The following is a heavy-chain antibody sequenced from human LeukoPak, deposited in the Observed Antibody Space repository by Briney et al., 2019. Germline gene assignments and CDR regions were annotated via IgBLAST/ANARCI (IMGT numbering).Heavy chain of an antibody. CDR3: ARHGSDYYYYFDY. V-gene: IGHV4-59*08. CDR2: IYYTGST. CDR1: GGSINNYY. D-gene: IGHD4-17*01. J-gene: IGHJ4*02. Sequence: SETLSLTCTVSGGSINNYYWSWIRQPPGKGLEWIGYIYYTGSTDYNPSLKSRVTISVDTSKNQFSLKLSSVTAADTAVYSCARHGSDYYYYFDYWGQGTLVTVSS.